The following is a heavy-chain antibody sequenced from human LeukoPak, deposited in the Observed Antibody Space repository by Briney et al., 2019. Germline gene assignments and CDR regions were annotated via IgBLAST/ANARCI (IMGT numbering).Heavy chain of an antibody. CDR3: VLAPNSNWFDF. CDR1: GDSISSFY. Sequence: SETLSLTCSVSGDSISSFYWNWIRQSPGRGLEWIGNIHYSGSSIYKPSLRSRVTMSIDTSKKQFFLKLRSVTAADTAVYYCVLAPNSNWFDFWGQGTLVTVSS. CDR2: IHYSGSS. J-gene: IGHJ4*02. D-gene: IGHD2-15*01. V-gene: IGHV4-59*08.